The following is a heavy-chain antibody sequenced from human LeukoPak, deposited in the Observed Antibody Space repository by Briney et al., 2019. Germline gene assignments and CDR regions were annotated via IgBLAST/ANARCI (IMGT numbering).Heavy chain of an antibody. Sequence: ASVKVSCKASGYTFTGYYMHWVRQAPGQGLEWMAWINPYSGDTNYAQKFQGRVTMTRDMSTSTDYMELSSLRSEDTAIYYCARDNSVGDNAWWFDPWGQGTLVTVSS. J-gene: IGHJ5*02. CDR1: GYTFTGYY. V-gene: IGHV1-2*02. CDR2: INPYSGDT. D-gene: IGHD1-26*01. CDR3: ARDNSVGDNAWWFDP.